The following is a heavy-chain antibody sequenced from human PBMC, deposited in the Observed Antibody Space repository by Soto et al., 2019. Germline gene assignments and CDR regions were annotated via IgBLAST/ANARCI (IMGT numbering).Heavy chain of an antibody. CDR2: ISSSGSTI. D-gene: IGHD3-10*01. Sequence: PGGSLRLSCAASGFTFSSYEMNWVRQAPGKGLEWVSYISSSGSTIYYADSVKGRFTISRDNAKNSLYLQMNSLRAEDTAVYYCAREGHYYGSGSYGYYYGMDVWGQGTTVTV. CDR1: GFTFSSYE. CDR3: AREGHYYGSGSYGYYYGMDV. V-gene: IGHV3-48*03. J-gene: IGHJ6*02.